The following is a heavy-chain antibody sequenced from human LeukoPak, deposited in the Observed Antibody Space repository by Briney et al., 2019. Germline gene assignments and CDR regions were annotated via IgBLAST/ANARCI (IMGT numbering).Heavy chain of an antibody. D-gene: IGHD5-12*01. CDR2: MYHSGNT. V-gene: IGHV4-38-2*02. CDR3: ARVITSGYYFFDY. CDR1: GHSISSAYY. Sequence: SETLSLTCTVSGHSISSAYYWGWIRQPPGKGLEWIGNMYHSGNTYYNPSLKSRVTISVDTSKNRFSLKLTSVTAADTAVYYCARVITSGYYFFDYWGQGTLVTVSS. J-gene: IGHJ4*02.